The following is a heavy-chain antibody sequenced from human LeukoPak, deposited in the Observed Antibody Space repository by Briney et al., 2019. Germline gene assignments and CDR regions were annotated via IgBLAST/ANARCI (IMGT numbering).Heavy chain of an antibody. V-gene: IGHV1-2*02. CDR3: ARDRCTTTSCPNYYYYYMDV. D-gene: IGHD2-2*01. CDR1: GYTFTGYY. J-gene: IGHJ6*03. Sequence: ASVKVSCKASGYTFTGYYFHWVRQAPGQGLEWMGCINPNTGGTNCAQKFQGRVTMTRDTSITTVYMELSRLRSDDTAVYYCARDRCTTTSCPNYYYYYMDVWGKGTTVTVSS. CDR2: INPNTGGT.